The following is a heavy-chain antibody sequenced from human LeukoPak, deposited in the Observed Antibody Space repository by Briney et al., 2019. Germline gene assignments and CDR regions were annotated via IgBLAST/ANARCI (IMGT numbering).Heavy chain of an antibody. CDR3: ARGYYDSSGYSDWFDP. D-gene: IGHD3-22*01. Sequence: SVKVSCKASGGTFSSYAISWVRQAPGQGLEWMGGIIPIFGTANCAQKFQGRVTITTDESTSTAYMELSSLRSEDTAVYYCARGYYDSSGYSDWFDPWGQGTLVTVSS. CDR1: GGTFSSYA. J-gene: IGHJ5*02. CDR2: IIPIFGTA. V-gene: IGHV1-69*05.